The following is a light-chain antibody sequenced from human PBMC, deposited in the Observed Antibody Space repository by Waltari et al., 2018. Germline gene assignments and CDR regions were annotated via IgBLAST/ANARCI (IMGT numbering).Light chain of an antibody. CDR2: GAS. J-gene: IGKJ1*01. CDR3: QHYVRLPAT. V-gene: IGKV3-20*01. CDR1: QSVRWS. Sequence: EIVLTQSPGTLSLSPGERATLSCRASQSVRWSLAWYQQKAGQAPRLLIYGASSRATGIPDRFSGGGSGTDFSLTISRLEPEDFAVYYCQHYVRLPATFGQGTKVEI.